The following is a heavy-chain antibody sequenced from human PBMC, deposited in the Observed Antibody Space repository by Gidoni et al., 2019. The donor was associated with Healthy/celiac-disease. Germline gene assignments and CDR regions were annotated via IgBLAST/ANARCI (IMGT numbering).Heavy chain of an antibody. V-gene: IGHV3-15*01. J-gene: IGHJ4*02. CDR1: GFTFSNAW. Sequence: EVQLVESGGGLVKPGGSLRLSCAASGFTFSNAWMSWVRKAPGKGLEWVGRIKSKTDGGTTDYAAPVKGRFTISRDDSKNTLYLQMNSLKTEDTAVYYCTTDPGLYYYGSGSSWGQGTLVTVSS. CDR2: IKSKTDGGTT. D-gene: IGHD3-10*01. CDR3: TTDPGLYYYGSGSS.